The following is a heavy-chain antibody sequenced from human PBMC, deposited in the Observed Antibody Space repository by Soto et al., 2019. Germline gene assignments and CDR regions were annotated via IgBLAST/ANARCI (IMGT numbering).Heavy chain of an antibody. Sequence: QVQLPESGPGLVRPSETLSLTCSVSGGSISNYYWSWIRQPPGKGLEWIGYIYYSGSTNYNPSLKSRVTISVDTSKNHFSLKLSSVTAADTAVYYCAREIRYCSNGVCYYWFDPWGQGTLVTVSS. CDR1: GGSISNYY. J-gene: IGHJ5*02. V-gene: IGHV4-59*01. CDR3: AREIRYCSNGVCYYWFDP. D-gene: IGHD2-8*01. CDR2: IYYSGST.